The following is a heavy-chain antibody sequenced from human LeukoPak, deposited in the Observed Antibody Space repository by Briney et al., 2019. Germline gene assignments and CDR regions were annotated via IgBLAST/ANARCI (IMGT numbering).Heavy chain of an antibody. V-gene: IGHV4-4*07. CDR1: GGSISSYY. J-gene: IGHJ3*02. CDR2: IYTSGST. Sequence: SETLSLTCTVSGGSISSYYWSWIRQPAGKGLEWIGRIYTSGSTNYNPSLKSRVTMSVDTSKNQFSLKLSSVTAADTAVYYCARLCSSTSCPTRAFGIWGQGTMVTVSS. CDR3: ARLCSSTSCPTRAFGI. D-gene: IGHD2-2*01.